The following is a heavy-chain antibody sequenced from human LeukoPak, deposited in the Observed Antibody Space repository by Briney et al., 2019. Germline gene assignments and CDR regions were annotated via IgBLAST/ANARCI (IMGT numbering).Heavy chain of an antibody. V-gene: IGHV1-69*04. CDR3: AREVSYSSSSFDY. Sequence: EASVKVSCKASGGTFSSYAISWVRQAPGQGLEWMGRIIPILGIANYAQKFQGRVTMTRDTSISTAYMELSRLRSDDTAVYYCAREVSYSSSSFDYWGQGTLVTVSS. CDR1: GGTFSSYA. J-gene: IGHJ4*02. CDR2: IIPILGIA. D-gene: IGHD6-13*01.